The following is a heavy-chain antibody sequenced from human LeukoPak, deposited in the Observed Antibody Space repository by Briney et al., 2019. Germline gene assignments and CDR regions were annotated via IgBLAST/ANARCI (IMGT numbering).Heavy chain of an antibody. Sequence: ASVKVSCKASGYTFTGYYMHWVRQAPGQGLEWMGWINPNSGGTNYAPKFQGRVTMTRDTSISTAYMELSRLRSDDTAVYYCARAGRNGELFDYWGQGTLVTVSS. D-gene: IGHD1-7*01. CDR2: INPNSGGT. J-gene: IGHJ4*02. CDR3: ARAGRNGELFDY. CDR1: GYTFTGYY. V-gene: IGHV1-2*02.